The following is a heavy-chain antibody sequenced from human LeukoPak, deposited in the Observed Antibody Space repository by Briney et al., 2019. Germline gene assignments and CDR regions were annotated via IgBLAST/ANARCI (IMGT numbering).Heavy chain of an antibody. CDR3: VREGRGYNDPIDY. D-gene: IGHD5-24*01. CDR1: GFTFSSYA. J-gene: IGHJ4*02. Sequence: GGSLRLSCAASGFTFSSYAMSWVRQAPGKGLEWVSAISGSGGSTYYADSVKGRFTISRDNSKNTLYLQMNSLRAEDTAVYYCVREGRGYNDPIDYWGQGTLVTVSS. CDR2: ISGSGGST. V-gene: IGHV3-23*01.